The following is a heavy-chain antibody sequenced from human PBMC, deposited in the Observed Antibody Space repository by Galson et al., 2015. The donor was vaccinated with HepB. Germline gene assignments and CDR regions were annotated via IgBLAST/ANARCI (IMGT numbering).Heavy chain of an antibody. Sequence: LRLSCAASGFTFSSYSMNWVRQAPGKGLEWVSYISSSSSTIYSADSVKGRFTISRDNAKNSLYLQMNSLRAEDTAVYYCAKKATMIVVVITPDDAFDIWGQGTMVTVSS. D-gene: IGHD3-22*01. CDR1: GFTFSSYS. V-gene: IGHV3-48*01. J-gene: IGHJ3*02. CDR3: AKKATMIVVVITPDDAFDI. CDR2: ISSSSSTI.